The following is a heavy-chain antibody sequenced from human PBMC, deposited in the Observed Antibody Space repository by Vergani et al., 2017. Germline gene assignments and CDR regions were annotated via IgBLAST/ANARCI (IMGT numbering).Heavy chain of an antibody. V-gene: IGHV3-49*03. CDR2: IRSKAYGQAT. D-gene: IGHD3-10*01. CDR3: VRDQVTMLRGSDALDI. CDR1: GFTFGYYA. Sequence: EVQLVESGGDLVQPGRTLRLSCTASGFTFGYYAMDWFRQAPGQGREWVGCIRSKAYGQATIYAASVKGRFNISRDDSKSIAYLQMNNLQTEDTAMYYCVRDQVTMLRGSDALDIWGQGTMVTVSS. J-gene: IGHJ3*02.